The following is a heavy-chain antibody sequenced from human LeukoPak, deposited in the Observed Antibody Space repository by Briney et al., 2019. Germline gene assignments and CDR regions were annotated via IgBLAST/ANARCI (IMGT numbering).Heavy chain of an antibody. V-gene: IGHV4-34*01. CDR3: ARAGLSIFGMITPNWFDP. J-gene: IGHJ5*02. D-gene: IGHD3-3*01. Sequence: SETLSLTCSVYGGSFSDYYWSWIRQPPGKGLEWIGEISHSGSTKFNPSLKSRVTISVDTSRNQFSLNLTSVTAADTAVYYRARAGLSIFGMITPNWFDPWGQGTLVSVSS. CDR1: GGSFSDYY. CDR2: ISHSGST.